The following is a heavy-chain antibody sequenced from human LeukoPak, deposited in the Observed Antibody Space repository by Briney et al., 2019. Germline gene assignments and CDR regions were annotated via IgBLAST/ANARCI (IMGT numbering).Heavy chain of an antibody. Sequence: GGSLRLSCAASGFTFSDYYMSWIRQAPGKGLEWVSSISSSGSTIYYADSVKGRFTISRDNAKNSLYLQMNSLRAEDTAVYYCARSDYVWGSYRDAFDIWGQGTMVTVSS. J-gene: IGHJ3*02. V-gene: IGHV3-11*04. D-gene: IGHD3-16*02. CDR3: ARSDYVWGSYRDAFDI. CDR1: GFTFSDYY. CDR2: ISSSGSTI.